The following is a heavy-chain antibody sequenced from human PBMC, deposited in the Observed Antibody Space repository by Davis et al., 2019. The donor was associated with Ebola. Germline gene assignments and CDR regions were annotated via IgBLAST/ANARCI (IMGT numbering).Heavy chain of an antibody. CDR2: INHSGST. CDR1: GGSFSGYY. CDR3: ARQDYSNYGFRTPGDYYYYGMDV. V-gene: IGHV4-34*01. D-gene: IGHD4-11*01. J-gene: IGHJ6*02. Sequence: MPGGSLRLSCAVYGGSFSGYYWSWIRQPPGKGLEWIGEINHSGSTNYNPSLKSRVTISVDTSKNQFSLKLSSVTAADTAVYYCARQDYSNYGFRTPGDYYYYGMDVWGQGTTVTVSS.